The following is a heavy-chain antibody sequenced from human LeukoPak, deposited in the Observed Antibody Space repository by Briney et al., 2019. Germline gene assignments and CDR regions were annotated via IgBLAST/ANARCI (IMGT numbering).Heavy chain of an antibody. CDR3: AREITVAGNDRRFDP. CDR2: ISHDGNTK. J-gene: IGHJ5*02. V-gene: IGHV3-30-3*01. D-gene: IGHD6-19*01. Sequence: PGTSLRLSCAASGITFSSFATHWVRQPPGKGLEWVAVISHDGNTKMYSDSVKGRFTIFRDDSKNTLYLQMNSLRPEDTAMYYCAREITVAGNDRRFDPWGQGTLVSVSS. CDR1: GITFSSFA.